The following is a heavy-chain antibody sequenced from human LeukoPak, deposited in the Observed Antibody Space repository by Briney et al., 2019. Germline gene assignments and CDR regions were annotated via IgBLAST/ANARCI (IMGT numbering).Heavy chain of an antibody. D-gene: IGHD3-22*01. CDR1: GGSFSGYY. V-gene: IGHV4-34*01. J-gene: IGHJ4*02. CDR3: AREGGSGYNTVQFDY. Sequence: SETLSLTCAVYGGSFSGYYWSWIRQPPGKGLEWIGEINHSGSTNYNPSLKSRVTISVDTSKNQFSLKLSSVTAADTAVYYCAREGGSGYNTVQFDYWGQGTLVTVSS. CDR2: INHSGST.